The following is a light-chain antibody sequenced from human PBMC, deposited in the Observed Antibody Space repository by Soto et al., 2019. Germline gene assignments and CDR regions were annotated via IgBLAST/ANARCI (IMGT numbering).Light chain of an antibody. CDR3: QQYNNLWT. V-gene: IGKV3-15*01. J-gene: IGKJ1*01. Sequence: EIVMTQSPATLSVSPGERATLSCRASQSVSNNLAWYQKKPGQAPRLLIYGASTRATGIPARFSGSGSGTEFTLTISSLQSEDFAVNYCQQYNNLWTFGQGTRVEIK. CDR1: QSVSNN. CDR2: GAS.